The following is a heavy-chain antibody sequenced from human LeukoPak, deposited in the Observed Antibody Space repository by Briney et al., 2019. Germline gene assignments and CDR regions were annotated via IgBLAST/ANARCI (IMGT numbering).Heavy chain of an antibody. Sequence: SETLSLTCTVSGGSVSSGLNKWSWIRQPPGKGLEWIGDISYSGSATYNPSPRSRVTISVDTSTNQFSLTLGSVTAADTAVYYCATETECSGGTCYSYGWFDPWGQGTQVIVSS. J-gene: IGHJ5*02. CDR3: ATETECSGGTCYSYGWFDP. D-gene: IGHD2-15*01. CDR1: GGSVSSGLNK. V-gene: IGHV4-61*01. CDR2: ISYSGSA.